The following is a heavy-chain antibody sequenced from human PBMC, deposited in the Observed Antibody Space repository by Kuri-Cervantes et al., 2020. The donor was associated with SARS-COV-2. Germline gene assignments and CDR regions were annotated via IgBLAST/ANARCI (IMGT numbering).Heavy chain of an antibody. CDR1: GGSISGHY. D-gene: IGHD4/OR15-4a*01. CDR3: ARDPNANHNNWFDP. Sequence: GSLRLSCTVSGGSISGHYWSWIRQPPGKGLEWIGYIYYSGSTNYNPSLKSRVTISVDTSKNQFSLKLSSVTAADTAVYYCARDPNANHNNWFDPWGQGTLVTVSS. J-gene: IGHJ5*02. V-gene: IGHV4-59*11. CDR2: IYYSGST.